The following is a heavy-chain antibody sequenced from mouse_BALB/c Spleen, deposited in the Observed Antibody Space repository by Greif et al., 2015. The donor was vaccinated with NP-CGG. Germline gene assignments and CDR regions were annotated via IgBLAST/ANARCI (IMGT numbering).Heavy chain of an antibody. Sequence: DVQLQESGPGLVKPSQSLSLTCTVTGYSITSDYAWNWIRQFPENKLEWMGYISHSGSTSYNPSLKSRTSITRDTSKNQFFLQLNSVTTEDTATYYCARGYDGYSFYWGQGTTLTVSS. V-gene: IGHV3-2*02. CDR2: ISHSGST. CDR1: GYSITSDYA. D-gene: IGHD2-3*01. CDR3: ARGYDGYSFY. J-gene: IGHJ2*01.